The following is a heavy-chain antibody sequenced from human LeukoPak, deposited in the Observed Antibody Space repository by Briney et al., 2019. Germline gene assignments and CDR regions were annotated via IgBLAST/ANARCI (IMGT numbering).Heavy chain of an antibody. CDR1: GFTISSQA. CDR2: IGISDVDR. V-gene: IGHV3-23*01. J-gene: IGHJ3*02. Sequence: GGSLRLSCVASGFTISSQAMSWVRQAPGKGLECVSTIGISDVDRHYADSVKGRFTISRDNSKNTLYLQMNSLRADDTAVYYCARKTGGSLDIWGQGTMVTVSS. D-gene: IGHD7-27*01. CDR3: ARKTGGSLDI.